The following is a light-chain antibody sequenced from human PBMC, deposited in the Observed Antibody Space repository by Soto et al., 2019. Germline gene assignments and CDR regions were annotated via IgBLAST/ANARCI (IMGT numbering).Light chain of an antibody. CDR2: AAY. CDR3: QKYDNAPLT. Sequence: DIQMTQAPSSLSASVGDRATITCRARQDISPYLAWYQQKPGKVPKLLISAAYTLQSGVPPRFSGSGSGTDFTLTISSLQPEDVATYYCQKYDNAPLTFGGGTKVEIK. CDR1: QDISPY. J-gene: IGKJ4*01. V-gene: IGKV1-27*01.